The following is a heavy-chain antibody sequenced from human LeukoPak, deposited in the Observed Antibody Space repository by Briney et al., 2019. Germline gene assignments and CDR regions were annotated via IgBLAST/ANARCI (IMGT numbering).Heavy chain of an antibody. J-gene: IGHJ4*02. CDR1: GFTFSSYA. CDR2: ISDSGGST. CDR3: ARFHGGTFHFDS. D-gene: IGHD4-23*01. Sequence: GGSLRLSCAASGFTFSSYAMSWVRQAPGKGLEWVSAISDSGGSTYYADSVKGRFTISRDNSKNTLYLQMNSLRAEDTAVYYCARFHGGTFHFDSWGQGTLVTVSS. V-gene: IGHV3-23*01.